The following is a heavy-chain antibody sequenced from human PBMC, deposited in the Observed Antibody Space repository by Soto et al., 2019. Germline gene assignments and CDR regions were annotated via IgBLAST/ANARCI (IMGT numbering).Heavy chain of an antibody. CDR1: GGPISSGGYS. CDR2: VYHSGST. CDR3: ATGLTTVTTLAY. Sequence: QLQPQESGSGRVEPSQTLSLTCAVPGGPISSGGYSWSWIRQPPGQGLGWIGYVYHSGSTYYNPSLKSRVTISIDRSKKQFRLKLSSVTAADPAVSDCATGLTTVTTLAYWGQGTLVTVSS. D-gene: IGHD4-17*01. V-gene: IGHV4-30-2*01. J-gene: IGHJ4*02.